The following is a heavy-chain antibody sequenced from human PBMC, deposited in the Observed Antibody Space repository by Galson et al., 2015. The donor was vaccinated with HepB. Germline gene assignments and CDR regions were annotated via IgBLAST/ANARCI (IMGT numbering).Heavy chain of an antibody. J-gene: IGHJ6*02. CDR1: GYTFTSYY. D-gene: IGHD2-2*01. CDR3: ARGLVGVVVPAAILLDGMDV. CDR2: INPSGGST. Sequence: SVKVSCKASGYTFTSYYMHWVRQAPGQGLEWMGIINPSGGSTSYAQKFQGRVTMTRDTSTSTVYMGLSSLRSEDTAVYYCARGLVGVVVPAAILLDGMDVWGQGTTVTVSS. V-gene: IGHV1-46*01.